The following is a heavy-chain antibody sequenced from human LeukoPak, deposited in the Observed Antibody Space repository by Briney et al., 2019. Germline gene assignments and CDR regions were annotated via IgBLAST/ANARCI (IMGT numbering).Heavy chain of an antibody. CDR3: ARGETYGSGYPYFDS. CDR1: GGSIGSHY. Sequence: SETLSLTCTVSGGSIGSHYWSWIRQPPGKGLEWIGFIYYTGSTNYNPSLNSRVTMSVDTSKNQFSLRLTSVTAADAAIYYCARGETYGSGYPYFDSWGQGTLITVSS. J-gene: IGHJ4*02. V-gene: IGHV4-59*11. CDR2: IYYTGST. D-gene: IGHD5-18*01.